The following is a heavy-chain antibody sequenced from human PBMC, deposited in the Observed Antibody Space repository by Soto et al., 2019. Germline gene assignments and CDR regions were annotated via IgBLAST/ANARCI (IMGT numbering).Heavy chain of an antibody. J-gene: IGHJ4*02. CDR1: GFTFSSYG. CDR2: IWYDGSNK. V-gene: IGHV3-33*01. D-gene: IGHD3-10*01. Sequence: QVQLVESGGGVVQPGRSLRLSCAASGFTFSSYGMHWVRQAPGKGLEWVAVIWYDGSNKYYADSVKGRFTISRDNSKNTLYLQMNSLRAEDTAVYYCARDFEGGFGELLHQFDYWGQGTLVTVSS. CDR3: ARDFEGGFGELLHQFDY.